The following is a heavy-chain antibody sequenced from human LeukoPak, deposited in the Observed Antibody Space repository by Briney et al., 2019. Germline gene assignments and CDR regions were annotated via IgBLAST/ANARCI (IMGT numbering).Heavy chain of an antibody. CDR1: GGSISSYY. V-gene: IGHV4-4*07. Sequence: SETLSLTCTVSGGSISSYYWSWIRQPAGKGLEWIGRIYTSGSTNYNPSLKSRVTMSVDTSKNQFSLKLSSVTAADTAVCYCAMHSGWSPFSSNYYMDVWGKGTTVTVSS. CDR2: IYTSGST. J-gene: IGHJ6*03. D-gene: IGHD6-19*01. CDR3: AMHSGWSPFSSNYYMDV.